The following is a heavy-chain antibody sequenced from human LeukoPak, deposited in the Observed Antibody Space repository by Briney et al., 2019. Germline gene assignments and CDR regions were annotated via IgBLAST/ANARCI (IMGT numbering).Heavy chain of an antibody. D-gene: IGHD4-11*01. CDR2: IYYNGDT. V-gene: IGHV4-39*07. CDR1: GGSISSGGYY. Sequence: PSETLSLTCTVSGGSISSGGYYWSWIRQHPGKGLEWIGSIYYNGDTYYNPSLKSRVIISADTSKNQFSLKLTSVTAADTAAYYCARGPNTAGNYRAFDLWGQGTKVTVSS. CDR3: ARGPNTAGNYRAFDL. J-gene: IGHJ3*01.